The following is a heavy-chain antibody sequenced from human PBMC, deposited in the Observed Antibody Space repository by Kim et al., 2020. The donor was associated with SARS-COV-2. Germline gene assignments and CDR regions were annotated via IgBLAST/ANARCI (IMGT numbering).Heavy chain of an antibody. CDR2: ISSDGSII. D-gene: IGHD6-19*01. V-gene: IGHV3-30*04. CDR3: AKDRRWLVDY. CDR1: GFSFSTNS. Sequence: GGSLRLSCAASGFSFSTNSMHWVRQAPGKGLEWVAIISSDGSIIYYADSVKGRFSISRDNSENRLFLQMNSLRADDTALYYCAKDRRWLVDYWGQGALVTVSS. J-gene: IGHJ4*02.